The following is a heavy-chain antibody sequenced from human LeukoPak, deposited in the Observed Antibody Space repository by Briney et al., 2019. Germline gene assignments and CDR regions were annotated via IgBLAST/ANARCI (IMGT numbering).Heavy chain of an antibody. Sequence: ASVKVSCKASGYTFTSYDINWVRQATGQGLEWMGWMNPNSGNTGYAQKFQGRVTMTRNTSISTAYMELSSLRSEDTAVYYCATGQIAAAGTNGYWGQGTLVTVSS. CDR1: GYTFTSYD. J-gene: IGHJ4*02. CDR2: MNPNSGNT. CDR3: ATGQIAAAGTNGY. V-gene: IGHV1-8*01. D-gene: IGHD6-13*01.